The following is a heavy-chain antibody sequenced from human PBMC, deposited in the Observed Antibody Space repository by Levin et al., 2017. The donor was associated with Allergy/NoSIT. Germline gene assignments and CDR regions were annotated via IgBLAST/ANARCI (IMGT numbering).Heavy chain of an antibody. CDR1: GFTFSNYA. CDR3: ARVYDNAWDRLPFDI. Sequence: GGSLRLSCAASGFTFSNYAMNWVRQAPGKGLEWVSGISRNDGSTYYADSVKGRFTISRDNSKDMLYLQMNSLRAEDTAVYSCARVYDNAWDRLPFDIWGQGTMVTVSS. CDR2: ISRNDGST. V-gene: IGHV3-23*01. J-gene: IGHJ3*02. D-gene: IGHD3-22*01.